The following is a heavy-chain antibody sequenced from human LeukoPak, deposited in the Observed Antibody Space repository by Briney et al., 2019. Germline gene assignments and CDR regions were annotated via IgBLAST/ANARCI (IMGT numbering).Heavy chain of an antibody. J-gene: IGHJ3*02. CDR1: GFTFSSYG. V-gene: IGHV3-30*02. CDR2: IRYDGSNK. CDR3: AKRYHMGYSSGGGAFDI. Sequence: GGSLRLSCAASGFTFSSYGMHWVRQAPGKGLEWVAFIRYDGSNKYYADSVEGRFTISRDNSKNTLYLQMNSLRAEDTAVYYCAKRYHMGYSSGGGAFDIWGQGTMVTVSS. D-gene: IGHD6-19*01.